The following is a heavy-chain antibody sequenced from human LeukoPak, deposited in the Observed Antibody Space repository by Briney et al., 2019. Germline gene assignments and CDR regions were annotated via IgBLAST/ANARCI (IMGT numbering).Heavy chain of an antibody. J-gene: IGHJ4*02. CDR1: GFDFSGFS. D-gene: IGHD2-2*01. V-gene: IGHV3-7*01. CDR2: MEEYGSCI. Sequence: PSGGSLRLSCVVSGFDFSGFSMSWVRQAPGKGLEWVAIMEEYGSCIFYVDSVKGRFIISRDNARNSLYLQMNNLRAEDTAVYYCARPRGCGSARCNNFDSWGQGTLVTVSS. CDR3: ARPRGCGSARCNNFDS.